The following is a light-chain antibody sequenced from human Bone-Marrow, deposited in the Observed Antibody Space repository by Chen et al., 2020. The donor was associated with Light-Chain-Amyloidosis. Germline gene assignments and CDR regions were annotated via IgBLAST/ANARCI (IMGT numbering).Light chain of an antibody. J-gene: IGLJ2*01. CDR2: EDN. V-gene: IGLV6-57*01. Sequence: NYVLIQTHSVSEAPCKTVTISCTRSSGYIASNYVHWYQQRPCRSPTIVIYEDNQRPSGVPDRFSGSIDRSSNSASRTISGLKTEDEGDYYCQSYDIAKVFGGGTKVTVL. CDR1: SGYIASNY. CDR3: QSYDIAKV.